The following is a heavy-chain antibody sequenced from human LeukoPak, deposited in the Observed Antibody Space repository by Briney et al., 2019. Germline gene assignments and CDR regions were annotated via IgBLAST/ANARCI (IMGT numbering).Heavy chain of an antibody. CDR2: ISYDGSNK. CDR3: ARDRQWLVFPDY. J-gene: IGHJ4*02. V-gene: IGHV3-30-3*01. CDR1: GFTFSSYA. D-gene: IGHD6-19*01. Sequence: GGSLRLSCAASGFTFSSYAMHWVRQAPGKGLEWVAVISYDGSNKYYADSVKGRFTISRDNSKNTLYLQMNSLRAEDTAVYYCARDRQWLVFPDYWGQGTLVTVSS.